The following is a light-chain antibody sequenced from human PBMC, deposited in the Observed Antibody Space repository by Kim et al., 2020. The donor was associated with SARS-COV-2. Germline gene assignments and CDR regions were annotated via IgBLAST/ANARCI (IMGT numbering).Light chain of an antibody. V-gene: IGLV1-40*01. CDR2: GNT. J-gene: IGLJ1*01. CDR1: SSNIGANFD. CDR3: QSYDNSLNSYV. Sequence: QSVLTQPPSVSGAPGQRVTFSCTGSSSNIGANFDVHWYQHLPGTAPKLLIYGNTNRPSGVPDRFSGSKSGTSASLAIIGLQAEDEADYYCQSYDNSLNSYVFGTGT.